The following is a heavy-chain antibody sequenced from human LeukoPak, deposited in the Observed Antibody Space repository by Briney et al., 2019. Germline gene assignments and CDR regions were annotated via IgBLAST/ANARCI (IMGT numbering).Heavy chain of an antibody. V-gene: IGHV4-4*02. CDR1: GGSISSSNW. J-gene: IGHJ6*02. CDR3: ARDRNYGSGSYYYGMDV. D-gene: IGHD3-10*01. CDR2: IYHSGST. Sequence: SRTLSLTCAVSGGSISSSNWWSWVRQPPGKGLEWIGEIYHSGSTNYNPSLKSRVTISVDKSKNQFSLKLSSVTAADTAVYYCARDRNYGSGSYYYGMDVWGQGTTVTVSS.